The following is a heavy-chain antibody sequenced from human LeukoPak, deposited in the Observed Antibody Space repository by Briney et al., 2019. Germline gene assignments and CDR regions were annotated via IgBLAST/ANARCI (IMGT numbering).Heavy chain of an antibody. CDR1: GGSIGSGSYY. CDR3: ARDRPTSRIGL. V-gene: IGHV4-39*07. Sequence: PSQTLSLTCTVSGGSIGSGSYYWSWIRQPPGKGLEWIGEINHSGSTNYSPSLKSRVTISVDTSKNQFSLKLSSVTAADTAVYYCARDRPTSRIGLWGQGTLVTVSS. J-gene: IGHJ4*02. CDR2: INHSGST.